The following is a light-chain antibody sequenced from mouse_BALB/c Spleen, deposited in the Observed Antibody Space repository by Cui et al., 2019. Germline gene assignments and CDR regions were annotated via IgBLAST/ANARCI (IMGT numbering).Light chain of an antibody. V-gene: IGKV4-79*01. Sequence: QIVLTQSPAIMSASPGEKVTLTCSASSSVSSNYLYWYQQKPGSSPKLWIYSTSNLASGVPARFSGSGSGTSYSLTISSMEAEDAASYFCHQWSSYPPTFGAGTKLELK. CDR2: STS. CDR1: SSVSSNY. J-gene: IGKJ5*01. CDR3: HQWSSYPPT.